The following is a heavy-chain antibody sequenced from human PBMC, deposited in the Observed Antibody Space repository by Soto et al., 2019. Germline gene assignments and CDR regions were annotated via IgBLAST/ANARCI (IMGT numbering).Heavy chain of an antibody. Sequence: QVQLVQSGAEVKKPGSSVKVSCKASGGIFSTYAISWLRQAPGQGLEWMGGIIPLFGTPNYARRFQGRVTNTADESTSTAYMDLSRLRSEDTAVYYCARDRDDYGSGNYYNRIDFWGQGTLVTVSS. CDR1: GGIFSTYA. V-gene: IGHV1-69*01. D-gene: IGHD3-10*01. CDR2: IIPLFGTP. CDR3: ARDRDDYGSGNYYNRIDF. J-gene: IGHJ4*02.